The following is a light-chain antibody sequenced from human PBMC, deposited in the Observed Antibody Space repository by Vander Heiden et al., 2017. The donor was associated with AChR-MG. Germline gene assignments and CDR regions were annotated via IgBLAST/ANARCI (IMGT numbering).Light chain of an antibody. CDR1: QTISHNY. CDR2: GAS. CDR3: QHYVNKPRT. V-gene: IGKV3-20*01. Sequence: EIVLTQSPGTLSLSPGERATLSCRASQTISHNYLAWYRQRPGQAPRLLIYGASIRAAGIPDRFSGSGSGADFNLTISRLDPEDFAMYYCQHYVNKPRTFGQGTKVEVK. J-gene: IGKJ1*01.